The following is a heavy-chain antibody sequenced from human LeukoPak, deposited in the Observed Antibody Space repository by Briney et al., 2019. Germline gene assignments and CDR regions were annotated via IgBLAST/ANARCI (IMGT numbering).Heavy chain of an antibody. CDR2: INHSGST. Sequence: SETLSLTCAVYGGSFSGYYWSWIRQPPGKGLEWIGEINHSGSTNYNPSLKSRVTISVDTYKNQFSLKLSSVTAADTAVYYCARYGSGSSFDYWGQGTLVTVSS. CDR3: ARYGSGSSFDY. D-gene: IGHD3-10*01. CDR1: GGSFSGYY. V-gene: IGHV4-34*01. J-gene: IGHJ4*02.